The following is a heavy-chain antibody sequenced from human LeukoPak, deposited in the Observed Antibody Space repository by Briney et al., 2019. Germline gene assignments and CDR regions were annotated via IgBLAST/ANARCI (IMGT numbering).Heavy chain of an antibody. V-gene: IGHV3-64*01. J-gene: IGHJ4*02. D-gene: IGHD1-26*01. Sequence: GGSLRLSCAASGFTFSSYAMHWVRQAPGKGLEYVSAISSNGGSTYYANSVKGRFTISRDNSKNTLYLQMGSLRAEDMAVYYCARSSGSYPLAYWGQGTLVTVSS. CDR2: ISSNGGST. CDR3: ARSSGSYPLAY. CDR1: GFTFSSYA.